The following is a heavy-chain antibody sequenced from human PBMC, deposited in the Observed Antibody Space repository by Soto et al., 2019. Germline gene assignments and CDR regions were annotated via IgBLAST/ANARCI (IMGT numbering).Heavy chain of an antibody. Sequence: PSETLSLTCTVSGGSISSYYWSWIRQPPGKGLEWIGYIYYSGSTNYNPSLKSRVTISVDTSKNQFSLKLSSVTAADTAVYYCARAKYSDFDYWGQGTLVTVS. D-gene: IGHD4-4*01. V-gene: IGHV4-59*01. CDR1: GGSISSYY. CDR3: ARAKYSDFDY. CDR2: IYYSGST. J-gene: IGHJ4*02.